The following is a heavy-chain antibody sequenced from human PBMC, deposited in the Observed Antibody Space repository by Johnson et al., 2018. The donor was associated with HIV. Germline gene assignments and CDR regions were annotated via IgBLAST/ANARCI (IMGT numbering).Heavy chain of an antibody. CDR1: GFTFSSYG. D-gene: IGHD3-10*01. CDR2: ISYDGSNK. CDR3: AKGRGHAFDI. J-gene: IGHJ3*02. Sequence: QVQLVESGGGVVQPGGSLRLSCAASGFTFSSYGMHWVRQAPGKGLEWVAVISYDGSNKYYADSVKGRFTISRDNSKNTLYLQMNSLRAEDTAVYYCAKGRGHAFDIWGQGTMVTVSS. V-gene: IGHV3-30*18.